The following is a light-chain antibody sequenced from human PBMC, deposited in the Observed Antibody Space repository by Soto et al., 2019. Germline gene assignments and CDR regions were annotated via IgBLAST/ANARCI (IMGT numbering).Light chain of an antibody. CDR1: QSISNW. Sequence: DIQMTQSPSTLSASVGDRVNITCRASQSISNWLAWYQQKPGKAPKFLISDASSLESGIPSRFSGSGSGTEFTLTISSLQPDDFAVYYCQQYGSFLTFGGGTKVDIK. CDR2: DAS. CDR3: QQYGSFLT. V-gene: IGKV1-5*01. J-gene: IGKJ4*01.